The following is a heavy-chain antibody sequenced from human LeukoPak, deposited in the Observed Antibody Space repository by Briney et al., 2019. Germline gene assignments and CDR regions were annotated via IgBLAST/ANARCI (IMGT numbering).Heavy chain of an antibody. CDR2: INRSGGT. D-gene: IGHD3-3*01. CDR3: ARRGGTIFGVVIPQRWDYFDY. J-gene: IGHJ4*02. V-gene: IGHV4-34*01. CDR1: GGSFSGYY. Sequence: SETLSLTCAVYGGSFSGYYWSWIRQPPGKGLEWVWAINRSGGTNYNPSLKSRVTISVDTSKNQYSLKLSSVTAADTAVYYCARRGGTIFGVVIPQRWDYFDYWGQGTLVTVSS.